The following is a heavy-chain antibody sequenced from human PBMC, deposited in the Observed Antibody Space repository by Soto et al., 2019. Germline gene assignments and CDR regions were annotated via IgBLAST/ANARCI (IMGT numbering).Heavy chain of an antibody. J-gene: IGHJ4*02. CDR1: GGAFSSYA. Sequence: GASVKVSCKACGGAFSSYAISWVRQAPRQVLEWMGGIIPIFGTANYAQKIQRRVTITADESTSTAYMELSSLRAEDTAVYYCASGANYYDNSGYYPDYWGQGTLVTVSS. CDR2: IIPIFGTA. D-gene: IGHD3-22*01. CDR3: ASGANYYDNSGYYPDY. V-gene: IGHV1-69*13.